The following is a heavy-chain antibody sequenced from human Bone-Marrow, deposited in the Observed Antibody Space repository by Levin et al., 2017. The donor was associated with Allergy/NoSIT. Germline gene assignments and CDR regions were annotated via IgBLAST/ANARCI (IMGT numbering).Heavy chain of an antibody. CDR1: GGTFSDFT. J-gene: IGHJ4*02. V-gene: IGHV1-69*02. CDR3: ARGGDWYSN. D-gene: IGHD2-21*02. CDR2: STPIVGVT. Sequence: KISCKASGGTFSDFTITWVRQAPGQGLEWMGKSTPIVGVTNYAQKFQGRVTFSADRVTSTAYMELSSLRSEDTAKYYCARGGDWYSNWGQGTLVTVSS.